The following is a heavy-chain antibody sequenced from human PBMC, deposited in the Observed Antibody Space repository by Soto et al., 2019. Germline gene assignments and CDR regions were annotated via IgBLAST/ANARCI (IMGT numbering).Heavy chain of an antibody. CDR3: ARELGYCSGGSCYGLYY. D-gene: IGHD2-15*01. V-gene: IGHV4-61*01. CDR2: IYYSGST. J-gene: IGHJ4*02. CDR1: GGSVSSGSYY. Sequence: SETLSLTCTVSGGSVSSGSYYWSWIRQPPGKGLEWIGYIYYSGSTNYNPSLKSRVTISVDTSKNQFSLKLSSVTAADTAVYYCARELGYCSGGSCYGLYYWGQGTLVTVSS.